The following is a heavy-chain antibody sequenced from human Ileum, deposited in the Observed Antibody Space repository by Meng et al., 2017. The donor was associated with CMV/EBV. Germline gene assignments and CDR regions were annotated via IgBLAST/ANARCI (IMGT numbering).Heavy chain of an antibody. Sequence: TFSDYSLNWIRQAPGKGREWVAAVSGSGGDKHYADSMKGRFTISRDNAKNSLYLQMNSLRADDTAVYFCVRDIGYCYSTTCYYFDSWGQGTLVTVSS. CDR3: VRDIGYCYSTTCYYFDS. CDR2: VSGSGGDK. CDR1: TFSDYS. D-gene: IGHD2-2*03. V-gene: IGHV3-21*01. J-gene: IGHJ4*02.